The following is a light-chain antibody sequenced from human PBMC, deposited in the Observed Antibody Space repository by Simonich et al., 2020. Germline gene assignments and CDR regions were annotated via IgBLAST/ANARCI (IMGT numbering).Light chain of an antibody. J-gene: IGLJ2*01. V-gene: IGLV3-21*03. CDR3: QVWDSSSDHVV. CDR1: NIGSKS. CDR2: VDS. Sequence: SYVLTQPPSVSVAPGKTARITCGGNNIGSKSVHWYQQKPGQAPVLVVYVDSDRPSGIPGRFSGSNSGNTAPLTISRVEAGDEADYYCQVWDSSSDHVVFGGGTKLTVL.